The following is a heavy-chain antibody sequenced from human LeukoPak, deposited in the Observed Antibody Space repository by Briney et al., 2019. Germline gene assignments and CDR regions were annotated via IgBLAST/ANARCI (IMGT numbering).Heavy chain of an antibody. CDR1: GFTFSSYA. Sequence: PGGSLRLSCAASGFTFSSYAMHWVRQAPGKGLEYVSAISSNGGSTSYANSVKGRFTISRDNSKNTLYLQMNSLRAEDTAVYYCAKAEGEVRGVIRDWFDPWGQGTLVTVSS. CDR2: ISSNGGST. D-gene: IGHD3-10*01. V-gene: IGHV3-64*01. J-gene: IGHJ5*02. CDR3: AKAEGEVRGVIRDWFDP.